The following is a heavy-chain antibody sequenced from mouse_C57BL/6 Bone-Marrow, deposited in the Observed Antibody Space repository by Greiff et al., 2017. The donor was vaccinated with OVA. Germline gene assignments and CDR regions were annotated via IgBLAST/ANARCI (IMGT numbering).Heavy chain of an antibody. CDR1: GFTFSDYY. Sequence: EVKLMESEGGLVQPGSSMKLSCTASGFTFSDYYMAWVRQVPEKGLEWVANINYDGSSTYYLDSLKSRFIISRDNAKNILYLQMSSLKSDDTATYYCARGGWDWYFDVWGTGTTVTVSS. CDR2: INYDGSST. J-gene: IGHJ1*03. D-gene: IGHD3-3*01. CDR3: ARGGWDWYFDV. V-gene: IGHV5-16*01.